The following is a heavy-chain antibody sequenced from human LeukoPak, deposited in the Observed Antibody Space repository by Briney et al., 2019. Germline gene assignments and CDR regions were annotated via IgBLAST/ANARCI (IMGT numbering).Heavy chain of an antibody. Sequence: SQTLSLTCTVSGASIRSGDYYWRWIRQPPGKGLEWIGYIYDSGSTYYNPSLKSRITTSVDTSENRFSLKLSSVTPEDTAVYYCARDYFDETIDYWGQGTLVTVSS. CDR2: IYDSGST. J-gene: IGHJ4*02. D-gene: IGHD3-22*01. CDR3: ARDYFDETIDY. V-gene: IGHV4-30-4*01. CDR1: GASIRSGDYY.